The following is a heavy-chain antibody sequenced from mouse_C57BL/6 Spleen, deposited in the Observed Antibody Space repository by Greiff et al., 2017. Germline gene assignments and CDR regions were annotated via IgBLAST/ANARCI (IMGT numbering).Heavy chain of an antibody. V-gene: IGHV1-52*01. J-gene: IGHJ4*01. CDR2: IDPSDSDT. D-gene: IGHD1-1*01. CDR3: ARGGTTVVDAMGD. CDR1: GYTFTSYW. Sequence: QVQLQQPGAELVRPGSSVKLSCKASGYTFTSYWMHWVKQRPIQGLEWIGNIDPSDSDTHYNQKFKDKATLTVDKSSSTAYMQLSSLTSEDSAVYYCARGGTTVVDAMGDWGQGTSVTVSS.